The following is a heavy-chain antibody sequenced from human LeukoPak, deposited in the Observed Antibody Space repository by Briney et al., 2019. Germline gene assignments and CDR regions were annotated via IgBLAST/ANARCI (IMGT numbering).Heavy chain of an antibody. V-gene: IGHV3-23*01. J-gene: IGHJ3*02. CDR2: ISGSGGST. CDR3: AKDGQQLVLWEAFDI. D-gene: IGHD6-13*01. CDR1: GFTFSSYA. Sequence: PGGSLRLSCAASGFTFSSYAMSWVRQAPGKGLEWVSAISGSGGSTYYADSVKGRFTISRDNSKNTLYQQMNSLRAEDTAVYYCAKDGQQLVLWEAFDIWGQGTMVTVSS.